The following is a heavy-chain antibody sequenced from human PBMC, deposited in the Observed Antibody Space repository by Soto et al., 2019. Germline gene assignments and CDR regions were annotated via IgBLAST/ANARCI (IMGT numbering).Heavy chain of an antibody. CDR3: ARVKNSVWDDSIWGSPGLDY. CDR2: ISAYNGNT. V-gene: IGHV1-18*01. Sequence: QVPLVQSGAEVKKPGASVKVSCKASGYTFTSYGISWVRQAPGQGLEWMGWISAYNGNTNYAQKLQGRVTMTPDTSASKAYMELRSLRSDDTAVYYCARVKNSVWDDSIWGSPGLDYWCQGTLVTVSS. CDR1: GYTFTSYG. D-gene: IGHD3-16*01. J-gene: IGHJ4*02.